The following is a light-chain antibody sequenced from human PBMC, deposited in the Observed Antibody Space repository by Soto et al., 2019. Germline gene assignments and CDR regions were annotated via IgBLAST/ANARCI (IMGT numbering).Light chain of an antibody. V-gene: IGKV1-5*03. J-gene: IGKJ1*01. Sequence: IQMTQSPYTLSGSVGDRVTTTCRASQTISSWLAWYQQKPGKAPKLLIYKASTLKSGVPSRFSGSGSGTEFTLTISSLQPDDFATYYCQHYNSYSEAFGQGTKV. CDR1: QTISSW. CDR3: QHYNSYSEA. CDR2: KAS.